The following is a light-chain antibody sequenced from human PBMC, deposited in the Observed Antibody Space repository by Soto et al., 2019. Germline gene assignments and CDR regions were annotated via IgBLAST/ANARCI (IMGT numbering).Light chain of an antibody. Sequence: QSVLTQPPSASGTPGQRVTISCSGSSSNIGSNTVNWYQQLPGTAPKLLIYSNNQRPSGVPDRFSGSKSGTSASLAISGLQSADEADYYCAAWDDSRHGRGVFGTGTKVTVL. CDR2: SNN. CDR3: AAWDDSRHGRGV. V-gene: IGLV1-44*01. CDR1: SSNIGSNT. J-gene: IGLJ1*01.